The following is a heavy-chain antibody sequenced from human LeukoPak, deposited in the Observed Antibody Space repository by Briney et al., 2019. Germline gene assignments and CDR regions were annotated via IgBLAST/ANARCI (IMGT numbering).Heavy chain of an antibody. Sequence: PGGSLRLSCAASGFTFSDYYMSWIRQAPGKGLEWVSYISSSGSTIYYADSVKGRFTISRDNAKNSLYLQMNSLRAEDTAVYYCARDSRAYSSDWDVDYWGQGTLVTISS. V-gene: IGHV3-11*04. CDR1: GFTFSDYY. J-gene: IGHJ4*02. CDR2: ISSSGSTI. CDR3: ARDSRAYSSDWDVDY. D-gene: IGHD6-19*01.